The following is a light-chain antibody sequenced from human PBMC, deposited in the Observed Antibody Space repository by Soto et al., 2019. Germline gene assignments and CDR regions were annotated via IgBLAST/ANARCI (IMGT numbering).Light chain of an antibody. J-gene: IGLJ2*01. V-gene: IGLV4-69*01. CDR2: LNSDGSH. CDR1: SGHSSNA. Sequence: QSVLTQSPSASASLGASVKLTCTLSSGHSSNAIAWHQQQPEKGPRYLMKLNSDGSHNKGDGIPDRFSGSRSGAERYLTISSLQSEDEADYYCQTWGTGGVVFGGGTQLTVL. CDR3: QTWGTGGVV.